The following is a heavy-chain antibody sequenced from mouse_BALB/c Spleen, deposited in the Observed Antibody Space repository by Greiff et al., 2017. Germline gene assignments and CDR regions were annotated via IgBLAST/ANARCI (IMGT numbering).Heavy chain of an antibody. CDR3: ARSGYDSSNYEAY. Sequence: VQLQQSGPELVKPGASVKIPCTASGYTFTDYNMDWVKQRPGHGLEWIGEILPGSGSTNYNEKFKGKATFTADTSSNTAYMQLSSLTSEDTAVYYCARSGYDSSNYEAYWGQGTLVTVSA. J-gene: IGHJ3*01. CDR1: GYTFTDYN. D-gene: IGHD1-1*01. V-gene: IGHV1-9*01. CDR2: ILPGSGST.